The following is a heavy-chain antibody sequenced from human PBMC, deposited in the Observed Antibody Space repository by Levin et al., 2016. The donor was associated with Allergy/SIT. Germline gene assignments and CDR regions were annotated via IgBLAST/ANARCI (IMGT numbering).Heavy chain of an antibody. CDR1: GYSFTSYW. V-gene: IGHV5-10-1*01. CDR2: IDPSDSYT. D-gene: IGHD3-9*01. CDR3: ARLRSHDIHYYYYMDV. J-gene: IGHJ6*03. Sequence: KVSCKGSGYSFTSYWISWVRQMPGKGLEWMGRIDPSDSYTNYSPSFQGHVTISADKSISTAYLQWSSLKASDTAMYYCARLRSHDIHYYYYMDVWGKGTTVTVSS.